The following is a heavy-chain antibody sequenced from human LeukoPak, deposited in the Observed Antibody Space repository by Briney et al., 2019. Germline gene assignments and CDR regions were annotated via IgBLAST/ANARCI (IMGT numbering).Heavy chain of an antibody. CDR2: IYYSGRT. CDR1: GGSIMVAAYS. V-gene: IGHV4-30-2*01. D-gene: IGHD2-15*01. Sequence: PSETLSLTCTVSGGSIMVAAYSWSWIRQPPGKGLEWIGYIYYSGRTYYNPSLKSRVTISLDRSKNQFSLKLSSVTAADTAVYYCARGGKAAVRFDLWGRGTLVTVSS. CDR3: ARGGKAAVRFDL. J-gene: IGHJ2*01.